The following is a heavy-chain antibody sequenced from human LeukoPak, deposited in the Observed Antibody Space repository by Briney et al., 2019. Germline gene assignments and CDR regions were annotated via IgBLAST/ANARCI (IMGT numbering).Heavy chain of an antibody. CDR1: GFTFSSYA. V-gene: IGHV3-23*01. Sequence: GGSLRLSCAASGFTFSSYALSWVRQAPGKGLAWVSAISGSGGSTYYADSVKGRFTISRDNSKNTLYLQMNSLRAEDTAVYYCAKSSSGYYYYYYYYVDVWGKGTTVTVS. CDR2: ISGSGGST. D-gene: IGHD3-22*01. CDR3: AKSSSGYYYYYYYYVDV. J-gene: IGHJ6*03.